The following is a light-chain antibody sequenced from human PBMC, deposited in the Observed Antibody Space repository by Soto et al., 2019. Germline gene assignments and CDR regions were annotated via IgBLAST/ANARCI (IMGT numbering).Light chain of an antibody. J-gene: IGLJ1*01. CDR2: EVN. V-gene: IGLV2-11*01. Sequence: QSALTQPRSVSGSPGQSVTISCTRTSSDVGRHNIVSWYQQHPGKVPKLIIYEVNQRSSGLPDRFSGSKSGNTASLVISGLQVEDEADYYCGAQAERNPHVFGTGTKLTVL. CDR1: SSDVGRHNI. CDR3: GAQAERNPHV.